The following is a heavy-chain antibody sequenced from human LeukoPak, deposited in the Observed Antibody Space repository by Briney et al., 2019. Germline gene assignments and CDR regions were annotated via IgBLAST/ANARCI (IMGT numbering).Heavy chain of an antibody. J-gene: IGHJ4*02. Sequence: SVKVSCKASGGTFSSYAISWVRQAPGQGLEWMGGIIPIFGTANYAQKFQGRVTITADESTSTAYMELSSLRSEDTAVYYCARDYDSSGYYYAFAYYWGQGTLVTVSS. CDR3: ARDYDSSGYYYAFAYY. D-gene: IGHD3-22*01. CDR1: GGTFSSYA. CDR2: IIPIFGTA. V-gene: IGHV1-69*13.